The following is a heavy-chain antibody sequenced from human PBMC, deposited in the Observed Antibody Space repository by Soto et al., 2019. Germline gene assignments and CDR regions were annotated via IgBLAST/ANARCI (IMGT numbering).Heavy chain of an antibody. D-gene: IGHD5-18*01. V-gene: IGHV1-46*01. CDR1: GYTFTIYY. CDR2: INPSRGET. CDR3: ARGPDIQRGSVGSFDP. J-gene: IGHJ5*02. Sequence: GASVKVSCKSSGYTFTIYYIHWVRQAPGQGLEWMAIINPSRGETSYAQKFQGRVAVTGDTSTSTVYMELSSLRSEDTAVYYCARGPDIQRGSVGSFDPWGQGTLVTVSS.